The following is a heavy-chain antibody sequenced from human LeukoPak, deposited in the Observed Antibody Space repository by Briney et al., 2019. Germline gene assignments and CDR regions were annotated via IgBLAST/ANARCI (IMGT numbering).Heavy chain of an antibody. Sequence: GRSLRLSCAASQFTFTSYELNWVRQAPGKGLEWVGRIKTKTDGGTPDYAAPAKGRFTISRDDSKNTLYLQMNSLKTEDTAVYYCTTYRVGEQWMVPNYWGQGTLVTVSS. CDR2: IKTKTDGGTP. V-gene: IGHV3-15*01. CDR1: QFTFTSYE. CDR3: TTYRVGEQWMVPNY. D-gene: IGHD6-19*01. J-gene: IGHJ4*02.